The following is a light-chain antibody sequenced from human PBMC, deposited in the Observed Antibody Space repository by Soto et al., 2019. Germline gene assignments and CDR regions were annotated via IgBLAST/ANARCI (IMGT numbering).Light chain of an antibody. J-gene: IGLJ7*01. CDR1: MRDVGAYNL. V-gene: IGLV2-14*01. CDR3: SSYTSSSTLV. Sequence: QSVLTQPASVSGSPGQSITISCAGTMRDVGAYNLVSWYQQHPGRAPQLIIYEVRNRPSGISFRFSGSKSGNTASLTISGLQAEDEADYYCSSYTSSSTLVFGGGTQLTVL. CDR2: EVR.